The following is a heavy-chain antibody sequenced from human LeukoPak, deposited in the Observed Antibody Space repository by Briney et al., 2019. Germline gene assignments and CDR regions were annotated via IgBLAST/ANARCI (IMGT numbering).Heavy chain of an antibody. CDR3: ARDHYGYSSGSGFDC. Sequence: ASVKVSCKASGYTFTGYYMHWGRQAPGQGLEWMGRSNRNSGGTNYAQRFQGRVTMTRDTSISTAYMELSRLTSDDTAVYYCARDHYGYSSGSGFDCWGQGILVTVSS. D-gene: IGHD3-10*01. V-gene: IGHV1-2*06. J-gene: IGHJ4*02. CDR1: GYTFTGYY. CDR2: SNRNSGGT.